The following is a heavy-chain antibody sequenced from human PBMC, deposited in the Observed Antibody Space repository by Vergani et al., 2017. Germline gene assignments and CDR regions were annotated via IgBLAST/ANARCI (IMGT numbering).Heavy chain of an antibody. CDR3: ARGPIAAAGNFDY. CDR2: ISSSSSYI. D-gene: IGHD6-13*01. CDR1: GFTFSSYS. Sequence: EVQLVESGGGLVKPGGSLRLSCAASGFTFSSYSMNWVRQAPGKGLEWVSSISSSSSYIYYADSVKGRFTISRDNAKNSLYLQMNSLRAEDTAVYYCARGPIAAAGNFDYWGQGTLVTVSS. V-gene: IGHV3-21*01. J-gene: IGHJ4*02.